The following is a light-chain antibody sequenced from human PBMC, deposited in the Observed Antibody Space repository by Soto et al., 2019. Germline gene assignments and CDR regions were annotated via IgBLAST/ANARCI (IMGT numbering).Light chain of an antibody. CDR3: SSYTSRSTHVV. V-gene: IGLV2-14*01. Sequence: QSALTQPASVSGSPGQSITISCTGTSSDIGGYNYVSWYQQHPGKAPKLMIYEVSNRPSGVSNRFSGSKSGNTASLTISGLQAEDDADYYCSSYTSRSTHVVFGGGTKVTVL. CDR1: SSDIGGYNY. J-gene: IGLJ2*01. CDR2: EVS.